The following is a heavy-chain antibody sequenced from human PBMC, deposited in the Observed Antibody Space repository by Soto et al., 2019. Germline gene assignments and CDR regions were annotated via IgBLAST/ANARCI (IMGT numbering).Heavy chain of an antibody. CDR3: AREETAWPLAYGLDV. CDR2: IGRRSDI. Sequence: GGSLRLSCEASGSSFSTYSMHWVRQAPGKGLEWVSSIGRRSDIYYADSVKGRFTISRDNAKNSVSLQMNSLRDEDTAVYYCAREETAWPLAYGLDVWGQGTTVTVSS. D-gene: IGHD2-21*02. V-gene: IGHV3-21*01. CDR1: GSSFSTYS. J-gene: IGHJ6*02.